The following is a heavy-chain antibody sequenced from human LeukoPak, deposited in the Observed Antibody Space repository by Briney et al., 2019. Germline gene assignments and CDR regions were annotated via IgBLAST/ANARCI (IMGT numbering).Heavy chain of an antibody. Sequence: PSETLSLTCTVSGGSISGYYWSWIRQPPGKGLEWIGYIYYSGSTDYNPSLKSRVTISVDTSKNQFSLKLNSVTAADTAVYYRARTIWNYVYFDYWGQGTLVTVSS. CDR2: IYYSGST. D-gene: IGHD1-7*01. J-gene: IGHJ4*02. V-gene: IGHV4-59*01. CDR3: ARTIWNYVYFDY. CDR1: GGSISGYY.